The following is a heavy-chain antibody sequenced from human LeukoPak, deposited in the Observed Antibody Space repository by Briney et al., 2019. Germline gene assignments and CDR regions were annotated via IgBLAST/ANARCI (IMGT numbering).Heavy chain of an antibody. D-gene: IGHD5-12*01. V-gene: IGHV3-30*03. CDR2: ISYDGSNK. CDR3: AGRGYSGYRGYFDY. Sequence: GGSLRLSCAASGFTFSSYGMHWVRQAPGKGLEWVAVISYDGSNKYYADSVKGRFTISRDNSKYTLYLQMNSLRAEDTAVYYCAGRGYSGYRGYFDYWGQGTLVTVSS. J-gene: IGHJ4*02. CDR1: GFTFSSYG.